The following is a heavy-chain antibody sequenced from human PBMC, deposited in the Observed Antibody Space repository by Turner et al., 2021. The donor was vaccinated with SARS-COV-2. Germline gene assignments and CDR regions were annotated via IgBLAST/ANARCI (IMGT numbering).Heavy chain of an antibody. J-gene: IGHJ6*02. V-gene: IGHV4-59*08. CDR3: ARHGFSGWDGGGMDV. Sequence: QVQLQESGPGLVKPSENLSLTCTVSGGSISSYYWRWIRQPPGKGLEWIGYIHYSGSTNYNPSLKRRVTISVDTSKNQFSLKLSSVTSADTAVYYCARHGFSGWDGGGMDVWGQGTTVTVSS. CDR1: GGSISSYY. D-gene: IGHD6-19*01. CDR2: IHYSGST.